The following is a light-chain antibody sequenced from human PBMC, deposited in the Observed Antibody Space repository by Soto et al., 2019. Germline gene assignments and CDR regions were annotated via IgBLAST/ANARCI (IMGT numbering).Light chain of an antibody. CDR1: QSVSSSY. CDR3: QHYNELPLT. J-gene: IGKJ4*01. Sequence: ELVLTQSPGSLCLPPGERATLSCRASQSVSSSYLAWYQQKPGQGPRLLIFGASTRAIGIPARFSGSGSGTDFTLTISSLQSEDFAVYYCQHYNELPLTFGGGTKVDIK. CDR2: GAS. V-gene: IGKV3-20*01.